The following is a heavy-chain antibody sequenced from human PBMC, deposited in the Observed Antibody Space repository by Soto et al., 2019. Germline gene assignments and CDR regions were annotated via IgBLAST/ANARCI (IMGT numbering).Heavy chain of an antibody. CDR1: GGSISSYY. J-gene: IGHJ6*02. V-gene: IGHV4-59*01. CDR2: IYYSGST. D-gene: IGHD3-22*01. Sequence: PSETLSLTCTVSGGSISSYYWSWIRQPPGKGLEWIGYIYYSGSTNYNPSLKSRVTISVDTSKNQFSLKLSSVTAADTAVYYCARLNDSSGYYSDYYYGMAVWGQGTTVTVSS. CDR3: ARLNDSSGYYSDYYYGMAV.